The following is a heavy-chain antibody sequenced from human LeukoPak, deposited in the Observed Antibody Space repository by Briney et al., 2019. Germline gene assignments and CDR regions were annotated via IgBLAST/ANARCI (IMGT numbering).Heavy chain of an antibody. V-gene: IGHV4-39*07. CDR3: ARSMVRGVIAY. J-gene: IGHJ4*02. D-gene: IGHD3-10*01. Sequence: SETLSLTCTVSGGSISSSSYYWGWVRQPPGKGMEWIGSFYYSGSTNYNPSLKSRVTISVDTSKNQFSLKLSSVTAADTAVYYCARSMVRGVIAYWGQGTLVTVSS. CDR1: GGSISSSSYY. CDR2: FYYSGST.